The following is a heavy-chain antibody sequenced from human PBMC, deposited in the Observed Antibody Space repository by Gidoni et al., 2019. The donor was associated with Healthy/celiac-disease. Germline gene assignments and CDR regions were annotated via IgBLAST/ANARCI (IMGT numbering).Heavy chain of an antibody. CDR3: ATDNTYYYDSSGYYHRAFDI. CDR2: VDPEDGET. CDR1: GYTFTDYY. Sequence: EVQLVQSGAEVKKPGATVKISCKVSGYTFTDYYMHWVQQAPGKVLEWMGLVDPEDGETIYAEKFQGRVTITADTSTDTAYMELSSLRSEDTAVYYCATDNTYYYDSSGYYHRAFDIWGQGTMVTVSS. J-gene: IGHJ3*02. D-gene: IGHD3-22*01. V-gene: IGHV1-69-2*01.